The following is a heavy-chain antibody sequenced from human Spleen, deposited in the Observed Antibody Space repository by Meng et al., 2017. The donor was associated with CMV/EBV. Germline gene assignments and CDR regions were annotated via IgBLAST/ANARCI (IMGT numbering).Heavy chain of an antibody. CDR1: YW. CDR3: VRLATNALRFLEWLVGDNWFDP. J-gene: IGHJ5*02. Sequence: YWLSWVRQAPGQGLEWVASIKQDRTEQYFVASVKGRFTISRDNAKNSMYLQMNTLKAEETAVYYCVRLATNALRFLEWLVGDNWFDPWGQGTLVTVSS. V-gene: IGHV3-7*01. D-gene: IGHD3-3*01. CDR2: IKQDRTEQ.